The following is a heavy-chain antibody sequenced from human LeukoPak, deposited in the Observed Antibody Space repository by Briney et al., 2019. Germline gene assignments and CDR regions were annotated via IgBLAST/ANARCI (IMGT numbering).Heavy chain of an antibody. CDR1: GGSISSGGSY. CDR3: ARAIRGWDAFDI. V-gene: IGHV4-31*03. Sequence: PSQTLSLTCTVSGGSISSGGSYWSWIRQHPGKGLEWIGYIYYSGSTYYSPSLKSRVTISVDTSKNQFSLKLSSVTAADTAVYYCARAIRGWDAFDIWGQGTMVTVSS. D-gene: IGHD3-10*01. CDR2: IYYSGST. J-gene: IGHJ3*02.